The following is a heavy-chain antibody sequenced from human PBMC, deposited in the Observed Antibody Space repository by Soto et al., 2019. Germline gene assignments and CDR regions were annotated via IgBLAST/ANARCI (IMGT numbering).Heavy chain of an antibody. J-gene: IGHJ3*02. D-gene: IGHD3-3*01. CDR3: AKDLNYDFWSALDAFDI. CDR1: GFTFSSYS. Sequence: GGSLRLSCAASGFTFSSYSMNWVRQAPGKGLEWVSYISSSSSTIYYADSVKGRFTISRDNSKNTLYLQMNSLRAEDTAVYYCAKDLNYDFWSALDAFDIWGQVIMVTVSS. CDR2: ISSSSSTI. V-gene: IGHV3-48*01.